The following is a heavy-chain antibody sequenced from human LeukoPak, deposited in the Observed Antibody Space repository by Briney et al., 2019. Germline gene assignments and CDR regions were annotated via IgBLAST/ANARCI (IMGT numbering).Heavy chain of an antibody. D-gene: IGHD3-10*01. J-gene: IGHJ6*02. CDR3: ARVPRRYGSGSYKVPLYGMDV. Sequence: GGSLRLSCAASGFSFSDYYMSWVRQAPGKGLEWVSVIYSGGSTYYADSVKGRFTISRDNSKNTLYLQMNSLRAEDTAVYYCARVPRRYGSGSYKVPLYGMDVWGQGTTVTVSS. CDR1: GFSFSDYY. CDR2: IYSGGST. V-gene: IGHV3-66*01.